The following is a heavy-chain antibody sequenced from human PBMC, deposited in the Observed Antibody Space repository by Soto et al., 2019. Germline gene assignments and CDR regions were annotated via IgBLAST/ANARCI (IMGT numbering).Heavy chain of an antibody. CDR2: ITSSGSHR. J-gene: IGHJ4*02. V-gene: IGHV3-21*01. CDR1: GFTFSTYA. Sequence: VQLVESGGGLVEPGGSLRLSCAASGFTFSTYAMNWVRQAPGKGLEWVSSITSSGSHRYHADSVKGRFTISRDNAQNSLYLQMNSLRAEDTALYYCAREREEDLDSWGQGTLVTVSS. CDR3: AREREEDLDS.